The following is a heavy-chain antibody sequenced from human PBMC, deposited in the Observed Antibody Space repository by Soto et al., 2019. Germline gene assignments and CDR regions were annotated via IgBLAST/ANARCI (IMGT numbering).Heavy chain of an antibody. D-gene: IGHD5-12*01. V-gene: IGHV4-30-4*01. CDR1: GASVAGGSYY. CDR2: IPSRGRP. J-gene: IGHJ5*02. Sequence: QVQLRESGPGLVKPSQTLSLTCSVSGASVAGGSYYWSWVRQPPGKGLEWIGYIPSRGRPFYNPSPTSRGTISADTSKNQLSLQLTSVTAADTAVCYCARDTYSGYDFGLWGQGTLVTVSS. CDR3: ARDTYSGYDFGL.